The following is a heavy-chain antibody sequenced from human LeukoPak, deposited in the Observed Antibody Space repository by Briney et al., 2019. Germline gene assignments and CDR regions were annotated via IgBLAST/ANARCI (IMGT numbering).Heavy chain of an antibody. CDR2: IYYSGST. CDR1: GGSISSSSYY. V-gene: IGHV4-39*07. CDR3: ARSYVDIVALPDAFDI. Sequence: PSETLSLTCTVSGGSISSSSYYWGWIRQPPGKGLEWIGSIYYSGSTNYNPSLKSRVTISVDTSKNQFSLKLSSVTAADTAVYYCARSYVDIVALPDAFDIWGQGTMVTVSS. D-gene: IGHD5-12*01. J-gene: IGHJ3*02.